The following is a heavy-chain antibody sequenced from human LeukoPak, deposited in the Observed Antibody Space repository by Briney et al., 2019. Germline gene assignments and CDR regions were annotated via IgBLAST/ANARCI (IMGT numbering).Heavy chain of an antibody. V-gene: IGHV3-11*04. Sequence: GGSLRLSCAASGFTFSDYYMSWIRQAAGRGVEWVSYYSSSGSTIYYAHPVKGRFTISRDNAKNSMYLQMNSLRAEDTAVHNCAREGRCSSTSCYATYYYMDVWGKGTTVTVSS. D-gene: IGHD2-2*01. J-gene: IGHJ6*03. CDR3: AREGRCSSTSCYATYYYMDV. CDR2: YSSSGSTI. CDR1: GFTFSDYY.